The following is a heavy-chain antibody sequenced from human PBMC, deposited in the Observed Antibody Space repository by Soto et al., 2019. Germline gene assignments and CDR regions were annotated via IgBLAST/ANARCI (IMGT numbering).Heavy chain of an antibody. CDR3: ARGRQSLNTEIDY. Sequence: QLQLVESGGGVVQPGRSLRLSCAASEFTFDRYTMHWVRQAPGKGLEWVAVISYDGGRRSYADSVKGRFATTRDNSKSMLYLQMNSLRPEDTAIYYCARGRQSLNTEIDYWGQGTLVTVSS. CDR2: ISYDGGRR. J-gene: IGHJ4*02. CDR1: EFTFDRYT. V-gene: IGHV3-30*09. D-gene: IGHD6-19*01.